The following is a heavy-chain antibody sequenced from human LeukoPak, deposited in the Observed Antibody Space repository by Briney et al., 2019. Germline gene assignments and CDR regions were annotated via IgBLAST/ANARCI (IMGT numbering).Heavy chain of an antibody. D-gene: IGHD3-22*01. CDR1: GFTFSTYG. CDR3: ARDPPYYYDSSGYWGGGFFDY. Sequence: GGSLRLSCAASGFTFSTYGMHWVRQAPGKGLEWVAVIRYDGSNKYYADCVKGRFTISRDNSKNTLYLQMNSLRAEDTAVYYCARDPPYYYDSSGYWGGGFFDYWGQGTLVTVSS. V-gene: IGHV3-33*01. J-gene: IGHJ4*02. CDR2: IRYDGSNK.